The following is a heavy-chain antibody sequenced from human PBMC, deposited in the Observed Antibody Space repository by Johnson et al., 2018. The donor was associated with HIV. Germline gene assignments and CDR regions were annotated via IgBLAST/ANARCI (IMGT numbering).Heavy chain of an antibody. CDR1: GFTFSSYT. CDR2: ISYDGSNK. Sequence: MQLVESGGGVVQPGRSLRLSCVASGFTFSSYTMHWVRQAPGKGLEWVAVISYDGSNKYFADSVKGRFTISRDNSKNTLYLQMSSLRAEDTAVYYCARGGIIHDAFDIWGQGTKVTVSS. D-gene: IGHD1-1*01. CDR3: ARGGIIHDAFDI. J-gene: IGHJ3*02. V-gene: IGHV3-30*04.